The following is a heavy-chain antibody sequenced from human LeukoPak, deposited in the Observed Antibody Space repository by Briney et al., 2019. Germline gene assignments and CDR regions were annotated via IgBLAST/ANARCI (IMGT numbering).Heavy chain of an antibody. J-gene: IGHJ4*02. V-gene: IGHV3-23*01. D-gene: IGHD4-17*01. Sequence: GGSLRLSCAASGFTFSSYAMSWVRQAPGKGLEWVSAISGSGGSTYYADSVKGRFTISRDNSKNTLYLKMNSLRAEDTAVYYCAKSRTVTTTNIAYWGQGTLVTVSS. CDR1: GFTFSSYA. CDR3: AKSRTVTTTNIAY. CDR2: ISGSGGST.